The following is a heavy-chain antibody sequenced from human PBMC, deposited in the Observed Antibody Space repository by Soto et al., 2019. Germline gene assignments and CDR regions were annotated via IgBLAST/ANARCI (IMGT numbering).Heavy chain of an antibody. CDR1: GGSISSGDYY. V-gene: IGHV4-30-4*01. D-gene: IGHD3-9*01. Sequence: SETLSLTCTVSGGSISSGDYYWSWIRQPPGKGLEWIGYIYYSGSTYYNPSLKSRVTISVDTSKNQFSLKLSSVTAADTAVYYCARGLTYYDILTGYSLPLDVWGQGTTVTVS. J-gene: IGHJ6*02. CDR3: ARGLTYYDILTGYSLPLDV. CDR2: IYYSGST.